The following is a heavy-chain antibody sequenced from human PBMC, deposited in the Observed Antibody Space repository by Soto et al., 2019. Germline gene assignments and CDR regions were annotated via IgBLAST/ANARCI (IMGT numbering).Heavy chain of an antibody. CDR3: ARDGGRDSSGYYFGY. CDR1: GGSISSGGYS. CDR2: IYHSGST. V-gene: IGHV4-30-2*01. J-gene: IGHJ4*02. Sequence: SETLSLTCAVSGGSISSGGYSWGWIRQPPGKGLEGIGYIYHSGSTYYNPSLKSRVTISVDRSKNQFSLKLSSVTAADTAVYYCARDGGRDSSGYYFGYWGQGTLVTVSS. D-gene: IGHD3-22*01.